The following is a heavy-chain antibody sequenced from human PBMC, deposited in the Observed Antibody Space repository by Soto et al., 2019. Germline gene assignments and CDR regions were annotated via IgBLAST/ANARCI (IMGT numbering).Heavy chain of an antibody. D-gene: IGHD3-22*01. CDR2: IIPIFGTA. J-gene: IGHJ6*02. CDR3: ARSITMIVVVPGVPYYYGMDV. Sequence: SVKVSCKASGGTFSSYAISWVRQAPGQGLEWMGGIIPIFGTANYAQKFRGRVTITADKSTSTAYMELSSLRSEDTAVYYCARSITMIVVVPGVPYYYGMDVWGQGTTVTVSS. V-gene: IGHV1-69*06. CDR1: GGTFSSYA.